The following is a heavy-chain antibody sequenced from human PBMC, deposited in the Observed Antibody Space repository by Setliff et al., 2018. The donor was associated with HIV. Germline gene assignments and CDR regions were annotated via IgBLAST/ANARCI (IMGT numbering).Heavy chain of an antibody. CDR3: ARATATWLVDN. CDR2: FHYSGST. Sequence: SETLSLTCNVSGGSISTSSYYWGWIRQPPGKGLEWIGSFHYSGSTNYNPSLKSRFTISTDASKNQFSLKLSSVPTADTAVYYCARATATWLVDNWGQGTLVTVSS. V-gene: IGHV4-39*07. CDR1: GGSISTSSYY. J-gene: IGHJ4*02. D-gene: IGHD2-15*01.